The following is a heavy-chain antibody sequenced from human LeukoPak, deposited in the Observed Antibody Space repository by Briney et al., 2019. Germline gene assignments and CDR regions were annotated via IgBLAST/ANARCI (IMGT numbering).Heavy chain of an antibody. CDR3: ARGPNGWFGEYDN. D-gene: IGHD3-10*01. Sequence: PGGSLRLSCAASGFTFSRYSMNWVRQAPGKGLEWVSSISSSGDYLYYADSLKGRFTISRDNAKNSLYLQMNSLRAEDTAVYYCARGPNGWFGEYDNWGQGTLVTVSS. V-gene: IGHV3-21*01. CDR2: ISSSGDYL. J-gene: IGHJ4*02. CDR1: GFTFSRYS.